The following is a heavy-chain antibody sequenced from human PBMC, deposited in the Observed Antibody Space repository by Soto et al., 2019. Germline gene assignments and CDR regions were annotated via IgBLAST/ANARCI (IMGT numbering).Heavy chain of an antibody. CDR3: ARVITMVRGVITYFYGMDV. Sequence: GGSLRLSCAGSGFVFSSYTVNWVRQAPGKGLEWVSYINSGSGLIYYADSVKGRFTISRDNDNNSLYLQMNSLRVEDTAVYYCARVITMVRGVITYFYGMDVWGQGTTVTVSS. V-gene: IGHV3-48*01. CDR2: INSGSGLI. D-gene: IGHD3-10*01. CDR1: GFVFSSYT. J-gene: IGHJ6*02.